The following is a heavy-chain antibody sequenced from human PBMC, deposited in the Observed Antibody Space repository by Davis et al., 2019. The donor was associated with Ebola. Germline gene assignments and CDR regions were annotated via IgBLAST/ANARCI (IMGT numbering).Heavy chain of an antibody. D-gene: IGHD1-26*01. J-gene: IGHJ4*02. CDR2: IDPSDSYT. V-gene: IGHV5-10-1*01. CDR3: ARHRGWELPGEFDY. CDR1: GYSFTSYW. Sequence: PGGSLRLSCKGSGYSFTSYWISWVRQMPGKGLEWMGRIDPSDSYTNYSPSFQGHVTISADKFISTAYLQWSSLKASDTAMYYCARHRGWELPGEFDYWGQGTLVTVSS.